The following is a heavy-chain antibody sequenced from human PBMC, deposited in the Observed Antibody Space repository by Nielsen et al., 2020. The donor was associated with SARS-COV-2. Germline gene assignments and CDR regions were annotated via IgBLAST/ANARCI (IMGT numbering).Heavy chain of an antibody. CDR1: GGSISTNAW. Sequence: SETLSLTCAVSGGSISTNAWWTWVRQAPRKGLEWIGEVYHTGGTNYNPSLKSRVTLSVDKSKNQFSLRLTSVSAADTAVYFCARGDLVVVPSPILGLGPFFYYFYLDVWGKGTTVIVSS. J-gene: IGHJ6*03. D-gene: IGHD2-2*01. V-gene: IGHV4-4*02. CDR2: VYHTGGT. CDR3: ARGDLVVVPSPILGLGPFFYYFYLDV.